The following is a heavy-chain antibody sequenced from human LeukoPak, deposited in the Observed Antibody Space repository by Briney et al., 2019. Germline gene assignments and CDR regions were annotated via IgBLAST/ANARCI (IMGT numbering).Heavy chain of an antibody. CDR2: ISYDGSNK. J-gene: IGHJ4*02. CDR3: AKDFRGMTTVTNFDY. V-gene: IGHV3-30*18. D-gene: IGHD4-17*01. CDR1: GFTFSSYG. Sequence: GRSLRHSCAASGFTFSSYGMHWVRQAPGKGLEWVAVISYDGSNKNYADSVKGRFTISRDNSKNTLYLQMNSLRAEDTAVYYCAKDFRGMTTVTNFDYWGQGTLATVSS.